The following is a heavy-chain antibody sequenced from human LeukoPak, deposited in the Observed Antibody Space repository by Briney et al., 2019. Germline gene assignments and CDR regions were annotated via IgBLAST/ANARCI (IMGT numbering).Heavy chain of an antibody. CDR2: ISGSGGST. D-gene: IGHD6-13*01. V-gene: IGHV3-23*01. J-gene: IGHJ4*02. CDR1: GFTFSNYA. CDR3: AKAAQAEYSNSWYCDY. Sequence: GGSLRLSCAASGFTFSNYAMTWVRQAPGKGLEWVSAISGSGGSTYYADSVKGRFTISRDNSKATMYLQMNSLRAEDTAVYYCAKAAQAEYSNSWYCDYWGQGTLVTVSS.